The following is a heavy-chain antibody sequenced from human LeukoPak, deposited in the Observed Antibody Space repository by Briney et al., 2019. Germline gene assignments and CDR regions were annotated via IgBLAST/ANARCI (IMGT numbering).Heavy chain of an antibody. CDR2: IKKDGSGI. CDR3: AGGNAMDV. Sequence: GGSLRLSCAVSGFPFSNSWMYWVRQALGKGLEGVANIKKDGSGISYVESVKGRFIISRDNSRNSLYLQMNSLKVEDTAVYFCAGGNAMDVWGKGTAVTVYS. CDR1: GFPFSNSW. J-gene: IGHJ6*04. V-gene: IGHV3-7*03.